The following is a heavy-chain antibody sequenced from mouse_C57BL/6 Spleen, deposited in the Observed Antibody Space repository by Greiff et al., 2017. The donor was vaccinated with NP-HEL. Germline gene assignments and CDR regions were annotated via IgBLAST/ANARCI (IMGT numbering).Heavy chain of an antibody. D-gene: IGHD2-10*02. Sequence: VQLQQSGAELVKPGASVKISCKASGYAFSSYWMNWVKQRPGKGLEWIGQIYPGDGDTNYNGKFKGKATLTADKSSSTAYMQLSSLTSEDAAVYCCARRGYGNYPNYFDYWGQGTTLTVSS. V-gene: IGHV1-80*01. J-gene: IGHJ2*01. CDR3: ARRGYGNYPNYFDY. CDR1: GYAFSSYW. CDR2: IYPGDGDT.